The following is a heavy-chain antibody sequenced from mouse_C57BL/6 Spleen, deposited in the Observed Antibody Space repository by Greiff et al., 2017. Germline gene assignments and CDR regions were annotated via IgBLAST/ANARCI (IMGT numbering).Heavy chain of an antibody. J-gene: IGHJ2*01. D-gene: IGHD2-12*01. CDR2: IDPSDSET. CDR1: GYTFTSYW. V-gene: IGHV1-52*01. CDR3: ARTGGYRYDDYFDY. Sequence: QVQLKQPGAELVRPGSSVKLSCKASGYTFTSYWMHWVKQRPIQGLEWIGNIDPSDSETHYNQKFKDKATLTVDKSSSTAYMQLSSLTSEDSAVYYCARTGGYRYDDYFDYWGQGTTLTVSS.